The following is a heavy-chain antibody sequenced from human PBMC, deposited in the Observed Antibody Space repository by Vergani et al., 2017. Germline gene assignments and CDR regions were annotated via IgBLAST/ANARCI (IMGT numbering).Heavy chain of an antibody. CDR2: FTTSSSFI. Sequence: EVQLVESGGGLVKPGGSLRLSCAASGFAFSSYSMNWVRQAPGKGLEWISCFTTSSSFIYYADSVKGRFTISRDNAKNSLYLQMNSLRAEDTAVYYCARDGSAVAGTRLFDYWGQGTLVTVSS. CDR3: ARDGSAVAGTRLFDY. V-gene: IGHV3-21*01. J-gene: IGHJ4*02. D-gene: IGHD6-19*01. CDR1: GFAFSSYS.